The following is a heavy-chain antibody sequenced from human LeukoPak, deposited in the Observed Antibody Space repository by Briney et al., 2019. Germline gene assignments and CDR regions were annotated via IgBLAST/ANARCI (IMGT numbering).Heavy chain of an antibody. CDR2: IFYSGNT. D-gene: IGHD5-24*01. Sequence: PSETLSLTCTVSGGSINSSSYYWGWVRQPPGKGLEWIGSIFYSGNTYDNPSLKSRVTISVDTSKNQFSLKLNSVTAADTAVYYCARHRSKWLQSSFDYWGQGTLVTVSS. CDR3: ARHRSKWLQSSFDY. V-gene: IGHV4-39*01. J-gene: IGHJ4*02. CDR1: GGSINSSSYY.